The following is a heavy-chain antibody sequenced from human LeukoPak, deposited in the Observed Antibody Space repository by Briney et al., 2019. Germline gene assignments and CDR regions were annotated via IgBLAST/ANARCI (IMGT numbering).Heavy chain of an antibody. CDR1: GGSISSGGSS. Sequence: SETLSLTCAVSGGSISSGGSSWSWIRQPPGKGLEWIGYIYHSGCTYYNPSLKSRVTISVDRSKNQFSLKLSSVTAADTAVYYCARIVVVAATRWFDPWGQGTLVTVSS. J-gene: IGHJ5*02. CDR2: IYHSGCT. V-gene: IGHV4-30-2*01. D-gene: IGHD2-15*01. CDR3: ARIVVVAATRWFDP.